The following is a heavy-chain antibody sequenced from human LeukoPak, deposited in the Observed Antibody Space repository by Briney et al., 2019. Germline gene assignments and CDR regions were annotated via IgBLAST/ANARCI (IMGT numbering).Heavy chain of an antibody. CDR3: ASVRRGFGESSKYYAYYYMGV. Sequence: PSETLSLTCAVYGGSFSGYYWNWIRQPPGKGLEWIGEINHSGSTNYNPSLKSRVTISVDTSKNQFSLKLSSVTAADTAVYYCASVRRGFGESSKYYAYYYMGVWGKGTTVTISS. V-gene: IGHV4-34*01. J-gene: IGHJ6*03. CDR1: GGSFSGYY. CDR2: INHSGST. D-gene: IGHD3-10*01.